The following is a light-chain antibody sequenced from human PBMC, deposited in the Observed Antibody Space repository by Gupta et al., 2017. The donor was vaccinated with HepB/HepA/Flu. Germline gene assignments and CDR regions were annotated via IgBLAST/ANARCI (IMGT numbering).Light chain of an antibody. V-gene: IGKV2-28*01. CDR1: QSLLHSNGYNY. J-gene: IGKJ2*04. CDR3: MQALQTFMCS. Sequence: IAMTQSQLSLPGHPVEPASISHRSSQSLLHSNGYNYLDWYLQKPGQSPQLLMYLGSKRASGVAQRFSGSGSGADFTLKSSRVEAEDVVVYYCMQALQTFMCSFGQGTKLEIK. CDR2: LGS.